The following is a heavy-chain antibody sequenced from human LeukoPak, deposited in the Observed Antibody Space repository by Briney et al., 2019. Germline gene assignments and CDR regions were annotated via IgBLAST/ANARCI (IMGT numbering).Heavy chain of an antibody. Sequence: GGSLRLSCAASGFTVSSNFMSWVRQAPGKGLEWVSVIYSGGSTYYADSVKGRFTITRDNSKNTLYLQLNSLRVEDTDVYYCALGLVTDYWGQGTLVTVYS. CDR2: IYSGGST. CDR1: GFTVSSNF. D-gene: IGHD3-9*01. CDR3: ALGLVTDY. J-gene: IGHJ4*02. V-gene: IGHV3-66*01.